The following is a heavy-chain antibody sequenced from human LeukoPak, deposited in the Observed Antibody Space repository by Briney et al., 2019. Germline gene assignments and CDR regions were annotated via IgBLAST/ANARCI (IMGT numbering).Heavy chain of an antibody. CDR1: GFTFDDYT. CDR2: ISWDGSNT. Sequence: PGGSLRLSCAASGFTFDDYTMHWVRQAPGKGLEWVSLISWDGSNTYYADSVKGRFTISRDNSKNSLYLQMNSLRTEDTALYYCAKDSAAYCSGGSCYSYGMDVWGQGTTVTVSS. V-gene: IGHV3-43*01. J-gene: IGHJ6*02. D-gene: IGHD2-15*01. CDR3: AKDSAAYCSGGSCYSYGMDV.